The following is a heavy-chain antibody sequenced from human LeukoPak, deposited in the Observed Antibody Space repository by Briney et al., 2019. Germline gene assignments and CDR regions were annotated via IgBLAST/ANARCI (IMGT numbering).Heavy chain of an antibody. V-gene: IGHV3-48*04. D-gene: IGHD1-1*01. CDR1: GFTFSSYG. CDR2: ISSSSSAI. J-gene: IGHJ5*02. CDR3: AKGGLERGPWFDP. Sequence: GGSLRLSCAASGFTFSSYGMNWVRQAPGKGLEWVSYISSSSSAIYYADSVKGRFTISRDNSKNSLYLQMNSLRAEDTALYYCAKGGLERGPWFDPWGQGTLVTVSS.